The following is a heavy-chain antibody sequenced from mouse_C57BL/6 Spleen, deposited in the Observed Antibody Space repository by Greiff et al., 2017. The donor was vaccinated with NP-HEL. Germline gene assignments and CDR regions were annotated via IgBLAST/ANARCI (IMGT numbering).Heavy chain of an antibody. D-gene: IGHD2-3*01. V-gene: IGHV1-80*01. CDR3: ARGYDGYYWYFDV. Sequence: VQLQESGAELVKPGASVKLSCKASGYAFSSYWMNWVKQRPGQGLEWIGKIYPGDGDTNYNGKFKGKATLTADKSSSTAYMKLSSLTSKDSAVYFYARGYDGYYWYFDVWGTGTTVTVSS. CDR1: GYAFSSYW. J-gene: IGHJ1*03. CDR2: IYPGDGDT.